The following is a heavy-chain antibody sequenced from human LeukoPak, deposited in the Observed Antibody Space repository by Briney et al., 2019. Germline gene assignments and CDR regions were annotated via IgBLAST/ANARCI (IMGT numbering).Heavy chain of an antibody. V-gene: IGHV4-59*01. CDR3: ARGNDFWSGSFDP. D-gene: IGHD3-3*01. J-gene: IGHJ5*02. CDR1: GGSISSYY. Sequence: KPSETLSLTCTVSGGSISSYYWSWIRQPPGKGLEWIGHIYYSGSTNYNPSLKSRVTISVDTSKNQFSLKLSSVTAADTAVYYCARGNDFWSGSFDPWGQGTLVTVSS. CDR2: IYYSGST.